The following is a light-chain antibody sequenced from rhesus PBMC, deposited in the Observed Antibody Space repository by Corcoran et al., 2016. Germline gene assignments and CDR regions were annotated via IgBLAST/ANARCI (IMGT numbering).Light chain of an antibody. CDR3: QQYNDWWT. V-gene: IGKV3S9*01. Sequence: EIVMTQSPATLSLSPGDRATLSCRASQTVSNYVAWYQQKPEQAPRLLIYGASSRATGIPDSFSGRVSGTDFILTISSLEPEDVGVYYCQQYNDWWTFGQGTKVDIK. CDR1: QTVSNY. J-gene: IGKJ1*01. CDR2: GAS.